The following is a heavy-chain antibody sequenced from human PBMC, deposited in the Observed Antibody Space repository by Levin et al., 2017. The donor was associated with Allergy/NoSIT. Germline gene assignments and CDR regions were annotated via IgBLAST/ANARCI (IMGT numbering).Heavy chain of an antibody. J-gene: IGHJ4*02. D-gene: IGHD3-3*01. Sequence: GGSLRLSCAVSGFTFSSYWMYWVRQAPGKGLVWVSHISTDGSSTSYADSAKGRFTISRDNAKSTLYLQMNSLRAEDTAVYYCARVGYYPLFDYWGQGTLVTVSS. CDR2: ISTDGSST. CDR3: ARVGYYPLFDY. CDR1: GFTFSSYW. V-gene: IGHV3-74*01.